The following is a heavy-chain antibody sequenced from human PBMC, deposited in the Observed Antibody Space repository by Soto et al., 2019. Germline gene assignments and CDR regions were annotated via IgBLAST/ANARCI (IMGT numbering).Heavy chain of an antibody. Sequence: SETLSLTCAVSGGSISSGGYSWSWIRQPPGKGLEWIGYIYHSGSTYYNPSLKSRVTISVDRSKNQFSLKLSSVTAADTAVYYCARIGGSGSYYTLDYYYGMDVWGQGTTVTVSS. D-gene: IGHD3-10*01. J-gene: IGHJ6*02. CDR1: GGSISSGGYS. CDR3: ARIGGSGSYYTLDYYYGMDV. V-gene: IGHV4-30-2*01. CDR2: IYHSGST.